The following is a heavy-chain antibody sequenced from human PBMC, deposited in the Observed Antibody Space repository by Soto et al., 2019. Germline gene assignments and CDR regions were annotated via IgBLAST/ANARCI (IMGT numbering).Heavy chain of an antibody. CDR2: ITESGGRT. CDR3: AKLYWNPRYFDS. V-gene: IGHV3-23*01. J-gene: IGHJ4*02. Sequence: SGGSLRLSCAASGFTFTNVAMTWVRQAPGKGLEWVSTITESGGRTDYADSVKGRFTISRDNSKSTLYLQMNNLRADDTGVYYCAKLYWNPRYFDSWGQGARVTVSS. D-gene: IGHD1-1*01. CDR1: GFTFTNVA.